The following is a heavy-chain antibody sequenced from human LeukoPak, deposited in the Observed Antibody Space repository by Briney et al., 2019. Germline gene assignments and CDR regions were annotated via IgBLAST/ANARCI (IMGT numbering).Heavy chain of an antibody. V-gene: IGHV1-18*01. Sequence: ASVKVSCKASGYTFTSYGISWVRQAPGQGREGMGWISAYNGNTNYAQKLQGRVTMTTDTSTSTAYMELRSLRSDDTAVYYCARDENFWSGYYTKPFDYWGQGTLVTVSS. D-gene: IGHD3-3*01. J-gene: IGHJ4*02. CDR1: GYTFTSYG. CDR3: ARDENFWSGYYTKPFDY. CDR2: ISAYNGNT.